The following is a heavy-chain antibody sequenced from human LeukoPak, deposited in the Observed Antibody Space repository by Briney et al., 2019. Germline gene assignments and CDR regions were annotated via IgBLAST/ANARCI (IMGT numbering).Heavy chain of an antibody. J-gene: IGHJ6*04. CDR1: GGTFSSYA. CDR3: ARVDSGYDSHGWYYYGMDV. Sequence: SVKVSCKASGGTFSSYAISRVRQAPGQGLEWMGGIIPIFGTANYAQKFQGRVTITADKSTSTAYMELSSLRSEDTAVYYCARVDSGYDSHGWYYYGMDVWGKGTTVTVSS. CDR2: IIPIFGTA. D-gene: IGHD5-12*01. V-gene: IGHV1-69*06.